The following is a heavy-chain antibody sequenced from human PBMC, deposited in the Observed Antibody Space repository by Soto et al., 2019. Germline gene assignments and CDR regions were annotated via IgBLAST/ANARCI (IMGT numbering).Heavy chain of an antibody. CDR3: AKDRRRGTYFYDSSGEFDY. D-gene: IGHD3-22*01. V-gene: IGHV3-30*18. Sequence: GGSLRLSCAASGSTFSSYGMHWVRQAPGKGLEWVAVISYDGSNKYYADSVKGRFTISRDNSKNTLYLQMNSLRAEDTAVYYCAKDRRRGTYFYDSSGEFDYWGQGTLVTSPQ. CDR2: ISYDGSNK. CDR1: GSTFSSYG. J-gene: IGHJ4*02.